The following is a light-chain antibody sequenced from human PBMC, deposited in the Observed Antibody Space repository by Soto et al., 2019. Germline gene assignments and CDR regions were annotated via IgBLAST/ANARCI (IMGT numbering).Light chain of an antibody. V-gene: IGKV1-39*01. CDR3: QQNYDIEGLT. CDR1: QSISNY. Sequence: DIQMTQSPSSLSASVGDRVTITCRASQSISNYLNWYQQKPGKAPKLLIYAASSLQSGVPSRFSGSGSGTDFTLTISSLQPEDFAAYYCQQNYDIEGLTFGGGTKVEIK. CDR2: AAS. J-gene: IGKJ4*01.